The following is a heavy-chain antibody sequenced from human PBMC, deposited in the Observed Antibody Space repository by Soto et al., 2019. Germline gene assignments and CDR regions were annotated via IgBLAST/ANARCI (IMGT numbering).Heavy chain of an antibody. V-gene: IGHV3-20*01. D-gene: IGHD6-6*01. CDR3: ARRISSSSYYYYMDV. CDR1: GFTFDDYG. J-gene: IGHJ6*03. Sequence: EVQLVESGGGVVRPGGSLRLSCAASGFTFDDYGMSWVRQAPGKGLEWVSGINWNGGSTGYADSVKGRFTISRDNAKNSLYLQMNSLIAEDTALYHCARRISSSSYYYYMDVWGKGTTVTVSS. CDR2: INWNGGST.